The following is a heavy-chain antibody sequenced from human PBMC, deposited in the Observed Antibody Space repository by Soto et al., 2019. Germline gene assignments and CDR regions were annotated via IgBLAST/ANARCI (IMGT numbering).Heavy chain of an antibody. CDR2: ISSSSSYI. J-gene: IGHJ6*02. Sequence: PGGSLRLSCAASGFTFSSYSMNWVRQAPGKGLEWVSSISSSSSYIYYADSVKGRFTISRDNAKNSLYLQMNSLRAEDTAVYYCARHSSRGVYYNYYGMDVWGQGTTVTVSS. D-gene: IGHD6-13*01. CDR1: GFTFSSYS. V-gene: IGHV3-21*01. CDR3: ARHSSRGVYYNYYGMDV.